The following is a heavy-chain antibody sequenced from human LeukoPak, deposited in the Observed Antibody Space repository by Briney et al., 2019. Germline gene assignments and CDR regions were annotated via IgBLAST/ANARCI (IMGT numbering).Heavy chain of an antibody. Sequence: GGSLRLSCAASGFTFTNYWMTWVRQALGKGLEWVANIKQDGSGKYYVDSVKGRFTISRDNAKNSLYLQMNSLRTEDTAVYYCARGRVGGQRTDTFDIWGQGTMVTVSS. J-gene: IGHJ3*02. CDR2: IKQDGSGK. D-gene: IGHD1-26*01. CDR1: GFTFTNYW. CDR3: ARGRVGGQRTDTFDI. V-gene: IGHV3-7*01.